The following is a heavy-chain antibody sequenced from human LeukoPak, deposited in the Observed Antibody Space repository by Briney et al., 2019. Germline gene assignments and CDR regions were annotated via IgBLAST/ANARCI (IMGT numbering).Heavy chain of an antibody. J-gene: IGHJ4*02. D-gene: IGHD6-13*01. Sequence: GGSLRLSCAASGFTFSSYSMNWVRQAPGKGLEWASYISSGSGTIYYADSVKGRFTISRDNAKNSLYLQMNSLRAEDTAVYYCARVSIAAAGRGSFDYWGQGTLVTVSS. CDR1: GFTFSSYS. CDR3: ARVSIAAAGRGSFDY. CDR2: ISSGSGTI. V-gene: IGHV3-48*01.